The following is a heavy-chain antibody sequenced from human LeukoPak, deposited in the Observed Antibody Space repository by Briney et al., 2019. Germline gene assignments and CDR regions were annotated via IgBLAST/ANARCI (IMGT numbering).Heavy chain of an antibody. Sequence: SETLSLTCSVSGGSINSYHWSWIRQPPGKGLEWSGYIYYSGSTNYNPSLKSRVTISVDTSKNQFSLKLTSVTAADTAVYYCARDQGRLPPDILEPFDYWGQGTLVTVSS. CDR2: IYYSGST. J-gene: IGHJ4*02. CDR3: ARDQGRLPPDILEPFDY. CDR1: GGSINSYH. D-gene: IGHD1-1*01. V-gene: IGHV4-59*01.